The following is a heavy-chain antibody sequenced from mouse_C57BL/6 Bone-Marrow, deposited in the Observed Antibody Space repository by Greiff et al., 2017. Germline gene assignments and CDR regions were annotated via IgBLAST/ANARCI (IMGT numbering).Heavy chain of an antibody. Sequence: QVQLQQSGAELVKPGASVKLSCKASGYTFTSYWMHWVKQRPGQGLEWIGMIHPNSGSTNYNEKFKSKATLTVDKSSSTAYVQLSILTSDDSAVYYCSRNSSGYDDAMDYWGQGTSVTVSS. V-gene: IGHV1-64*01. J-gene: IGHJ4*01. CDR3: SRNSSGYDDAMDY. CDR2: IHPNSGST. D-gene: IGHD3-2*02. CDR1: GYTFTSYW.